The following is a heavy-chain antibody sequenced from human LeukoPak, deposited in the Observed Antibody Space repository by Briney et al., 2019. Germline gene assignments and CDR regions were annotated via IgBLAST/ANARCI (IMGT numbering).Heavy chain of an antibody. CDR3: AGVAGFYWNSDSFDY. Sequence: ASVKVSCKASGYTFTTSGIRWVRQAPGQGLEWLGWISAYNGQTNYAQRVQGRVTMTTDTSTKTAYMELRSLGSDDTAVYYCAGVAGFYWNSDSFDYWGQGTQVTVSS. V-gene: IGHV1-18*01. CDR1: GYTFTTSG. CDR2: ISAYNGQT. D-gene: IGHD1-7*01. J-gene: IGHJ4*02.